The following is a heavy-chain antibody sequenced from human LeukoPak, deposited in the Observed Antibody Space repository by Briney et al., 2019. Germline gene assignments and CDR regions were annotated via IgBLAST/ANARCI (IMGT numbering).Heavy chain of an antibody. J-gene: IGHJ5*02. CDR2: FDPEDGET. CDR1: GYTLTELS. D-gene: IGHD3-3*01. V-gene: IGHV1-24*01. Sequence: ASVKVSCNIFGYTLTELSMHWVRQAPGKGLEWMGGFDPEDGETIYAQKFQGRVTMTEDTSTDTAYMELSSLRSEDTAVYYCATIFYDFWTKEKRFDPWGQGTLVTVSS. CDR3: ATIFYDFWTKEKRFDP.